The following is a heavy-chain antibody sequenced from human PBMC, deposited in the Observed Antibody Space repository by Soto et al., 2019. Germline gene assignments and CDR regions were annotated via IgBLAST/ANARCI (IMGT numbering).Heavy chain of an antibody. D-gene: IGHD5-12*01. CDR3: AIAGQMATRGHGMDV. CDR1: GYTFTGYY. V-gene: IGHV1-2*02. Sequence: QVHLVQSGAEVKKPGASVKVSCKASGYTFTGYYMHWVRQAPGQGLEWMGWINPNSGGTNYAQKFQGRVNMTRDTSISTAYMELSRLRSDDTAVYYCAIAGQMATRGHGMDVWGQGTTVTVSS. CDR2: INPNSGGT. J-gene: IGHJ6*02.